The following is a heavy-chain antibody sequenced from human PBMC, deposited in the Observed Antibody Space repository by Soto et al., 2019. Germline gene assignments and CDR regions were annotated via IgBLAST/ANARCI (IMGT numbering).Heavy chain of an antibody. CDR3: ATLRTNSTP. CDR2: ISAYNGNT. V-gene: IGHV1-18*01. Sequence: ASVKVSCKASGYTFTSYGISWVRQAPGQGLEWMGGISAYNGNTNYAQKLQGRVTMTKDTSTDTAYMELSSLRSEDTAVYYCATLRTNSTPWGQGTLVTVSS. D-gene: IGHD2-2*01. CDR1: GYTFTSYG. J-gene: IGHJ5*02.